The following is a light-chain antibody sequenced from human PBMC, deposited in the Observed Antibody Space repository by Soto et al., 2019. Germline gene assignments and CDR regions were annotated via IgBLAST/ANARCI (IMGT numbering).Light chain of an antibody. V-gene: IGLV2-8*01. CDR1: KNDIGVYDF. Sequence: SVVTQPPSASGSPGQSVTISCTGTKNDIGVYDFVSWYQHHPGKAPRLIIYEVVQRPSGVPDRFSGSKSGNTASLTVSGLQAADEADYFCKSYAGSNTYVFGSGTKVTVL. CDR3: KSYAGSNTYV. CDR2: EVV. J-gene: IGLJ1*01.